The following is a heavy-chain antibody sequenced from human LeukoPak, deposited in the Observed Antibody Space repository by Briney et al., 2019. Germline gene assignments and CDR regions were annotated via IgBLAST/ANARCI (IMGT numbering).Heavy chain of an antibody. CDR1: LFTVSSNY. V-gene: IGHV3-66*01. J-gene: IGHJ4*02. D-gene: IGHD6-13*01. CDR2: IYRGGST. CDR3: ARVSIAAAEGDFYFDY. Sequence: GGSLRLSCSTSLFTVSSNYMSSGRQAPGWGLERVSVIYRGGSTYYADSVKGKFTISRDNSKNTMYLQMESLRAEDTAVYYCARVSIAAAEGDFYFDYWGQGTLVTVSS.